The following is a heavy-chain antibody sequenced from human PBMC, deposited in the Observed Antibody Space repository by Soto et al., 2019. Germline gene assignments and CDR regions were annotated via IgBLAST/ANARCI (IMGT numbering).Heavy chain of an antibody. CDR1: GYTFTSYD. CDR3: ARAQRVRGFYNWFDP. D-gene: IGHD3-10*01. Sequence: ASVKVSCKASGYTFTSYDINWVRQATGQGLEWMGWMNPNSGNTGYAQKFQGRVTMTRNTSISTAYMELSSLRSEDTAVYYCARAQRVRGFYNWFDPWGQGXLVTVYS. CDR2: MNPNSGNT. J-gene: IGHJ5*02. V-gene: IGHV1-8*02.